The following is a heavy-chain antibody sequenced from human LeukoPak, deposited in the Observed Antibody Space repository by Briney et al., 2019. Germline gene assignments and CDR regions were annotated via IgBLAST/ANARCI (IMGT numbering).Heavy chain of an antibody. J-gene: IGHJ4*02. CDR1: GRTFSIYA. D-gene: IGHD1-26*01. CDR2: ISAYNGNT. CDR3: ARQNSGSYRY. V-gene: IGHV1-18*01. Sequence: GASVKVSCKASGRTFSIYAISWVRQAPGQGLEWMGWISAYNGNTNYAQKLQGRVTMTTDTSTSTAYMELRSLRSDDTAVYYCARQNSGSYRYWGQGTLVTVSS.